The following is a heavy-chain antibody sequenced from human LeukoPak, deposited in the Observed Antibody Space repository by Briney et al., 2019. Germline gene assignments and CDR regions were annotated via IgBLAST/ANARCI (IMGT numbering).Heavy chain of an antibody. CDR2: IYTSGST. Sequence: SQTLSLTCTVSGGSISSGSYYWSWIRQPAGKGLEWIGRIYTSGSTNYNPSLKSRVTISVDTSKNQFSLKLSSVTAADTAVYYCARARDWWPKKLPYDAFDIWGQGTMVTVSS. CDR1: GGSISSGSYY. J-gene: IGHJ3*02. D-gene: IGHD2-15*01. CDR3: ARARDWWPKKLPYDAFDI. V-gene: IGHV4-61*02.